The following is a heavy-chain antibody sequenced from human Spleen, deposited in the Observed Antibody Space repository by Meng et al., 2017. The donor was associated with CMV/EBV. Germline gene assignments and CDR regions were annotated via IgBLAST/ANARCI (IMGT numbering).Heavy chain of an antibody. D-gene: IGHD1-26*01. CDR3: ARSPLLGGFDP. V-gene: IGHV3-9*01. Sequence: SCKASGFTFDDYAMHWVRQAPGKGLEWVSGISWNSGSIGYADSVKGRFTISRDNAKNSLYLQMNSLRAEDTAVYYCARSPLLGGFDPWGQGTLVTVSS. CDR1: GFTFDDYA. CDR2: ISWNSGSI. J-gene: IGHJ5*02.